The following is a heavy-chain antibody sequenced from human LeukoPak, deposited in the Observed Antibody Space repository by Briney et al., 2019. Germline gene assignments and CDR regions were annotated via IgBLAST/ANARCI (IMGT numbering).Heavy chain of an antibody. J-gene: IGHJ6*02. CDR3: ARVRLGGYQYALLGHYYYGMDV. V-gene: IGHV3-9*01. CDR2: ITWNSGSI. D-gene: IGHD3-16*01. Sequence: GGSLRLSCAASGFTFDDYAMHWVRQAPGKGLEWVSGITWNSGSIGYADSVKGRFTISRDNSKNTLYLQMNSLRSEDTAVYYCARVRLGGYQYALLGHYYYGMDVWGQGTTVTVSS. CDR1: GFTFDDYA.